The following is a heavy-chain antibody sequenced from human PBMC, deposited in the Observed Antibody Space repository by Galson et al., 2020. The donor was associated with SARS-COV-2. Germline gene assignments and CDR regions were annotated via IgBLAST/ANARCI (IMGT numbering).Heavy chain of an antibody. D-gene: IGHD3-3*01. J-gene: IGHJ4*02. CDR2: IDHSGST. V-gene: IGHV4-38-2*02. Sequence: SETLSLTCTVSGYSISSGYYWGWIRQPPGKGLEWIGSIDHSGSTYYNPSLKSRVTISVDTSKNQFSLKLSSVTAADTAVYYCARAPERRISIFGVVAEGYYFDYWGQGTLVTVSS. CDR3: ARAPERRISIFGVVAEGYYFDY. CDR1: GYSISSGYY.